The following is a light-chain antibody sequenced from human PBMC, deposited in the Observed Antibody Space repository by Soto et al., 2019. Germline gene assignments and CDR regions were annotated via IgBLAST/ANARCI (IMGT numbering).Light chain of an antibody. J-gene: IGLJ3*02. Sequence: QSVLTQPPSVSGATGQRVTISCTGSSSNIGAGYDVHWYQQLPGTAPKLLIYGNSNRPSGVPDRFSGSKSGTSASLAITGHQAEDEADYYCQSYDSSLSGWVFGGGTKLTVL. V-gene: IGLV1-40*01. CDR3: QSYDSSLSGWV. CDR2: GNS. CDR1: SSNIGAGYD.